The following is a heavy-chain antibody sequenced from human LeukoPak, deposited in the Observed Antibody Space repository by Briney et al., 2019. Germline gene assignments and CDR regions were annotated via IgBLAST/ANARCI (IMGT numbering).Heavy chain of an antibody. Sequence: GESLRISCKGSGYSFTNYWISWVRQMPGKGLEWMGRIDPSDSYTNYSPSFQGHVTISADKSIGTAYLQWSSLKASDTAMYYCARSMFASWSYYSRDYWGQGTLVTVSS. CDR3: ARSMFASWSYYSRDY. J-gene: IGHJ4*02. D-gene: IGHD3-10*01. CDR2: IDPSDSYT. V-gene: IGHV5-10-1*01. CDR1: GYSFTNYW.